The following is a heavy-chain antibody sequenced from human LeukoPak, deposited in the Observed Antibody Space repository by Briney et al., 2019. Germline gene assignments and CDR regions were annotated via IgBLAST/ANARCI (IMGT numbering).Heavy chain of an antibody. V-gene: IGHV3-30*03. Sequence: GGSLRLSCAASGFTFSSYGMHWVRQAPGKGLEWVTVISYDGSNKYYADSVKGRFTISRDNSKNSLYLQMNSLRTEDTALYYCASLGFCSGGSCYPEHYWGQGTLVTVSS. D-gene: IGHD2-15*01. CDR1: GFTFSSYG. CDR3: ASLGFCSGGSCYPEHY. CDR2: ISYDGSNK. J-gene: IGHJ4*02.